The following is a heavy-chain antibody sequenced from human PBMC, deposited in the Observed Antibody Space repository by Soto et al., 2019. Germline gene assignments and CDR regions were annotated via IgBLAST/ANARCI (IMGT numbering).Heavy chain of an antibody. J-gene: IGHJ4*02. D-gene: IGHD6-19*01. CDR2: IKQDGSEK. CDR3: ARGAVAGTTHPFDY. V-gene: IGHV3-7*03. Sequence: GGSLRLSCAASGFTFSSYWMSWVRQAPGKGLEWVANIKQDGSEKYYVDSVKGRFTISRDNAKNSLYLQMNSLGAEDTAVYYCARGAVAGTTHPFDYWGQGTLVTVSS. CDR1: GFTFSSYW.